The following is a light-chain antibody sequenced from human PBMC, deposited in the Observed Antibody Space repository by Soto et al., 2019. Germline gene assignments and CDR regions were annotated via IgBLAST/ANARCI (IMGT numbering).Light chain of an antibody. Sequence: EIVLTQSPGTLSLSPGERATLSCRASQSVRSSYLAWYQQKPGQAPRLLIYGASIRATGIPDRFGGSGSGTDFTLTISRLEPEDFAVYYCQQYGSSPTTFGQGTKVDIK. J-gene: IGKJ1*01. CDR3: QQYGSSPTT. V-gene: IGKV3-20*01. CDR1: QSVRSSY. CDR2: GAS.